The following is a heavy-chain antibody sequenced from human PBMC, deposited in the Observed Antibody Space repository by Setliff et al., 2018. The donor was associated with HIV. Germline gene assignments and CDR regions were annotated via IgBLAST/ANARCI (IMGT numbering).Heavy chain of an antibody. V-gene: IGHV3-48*04. J-gene: IGHJ3*01. CDR2: ISSSSTTI. D-gene: IGHD3-16*01. CDR3: TRDLNLSGGEAFDV. Sequence: GGSLRLSCAASGFTFSYRWMTWVRQAPGKGLEWVSYISSSSTTIYYADSVKGRFTISRDNAKNSLYLQMNSLRAEDTAIYYCTRDLNLSGGEAFDVWGQGTMVTVSS. CDR1: GFTFSYRW.